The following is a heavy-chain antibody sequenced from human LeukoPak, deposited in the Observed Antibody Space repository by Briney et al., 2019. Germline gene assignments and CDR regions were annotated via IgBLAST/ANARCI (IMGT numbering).Heavy chain of an antibody. V-gene: IGHV1-18*01. CDR1: GYTFHGYG. CDR2: ISAYTGKT. CDR3: AGGPFYDSSGYYYNY. Sequence: ASVKVSCKASGYTFHGYGVRWVRQAPGQGPEWMGWISAYTGKTNHAQKLQGRISMTADTSTNVASMELRSLTSDDTAVYYCAGGPFYDSSGYYYNYWGQGTLVTVSS. D-gene: IGHD3-22*01. J-gene: IGHJ4*02.